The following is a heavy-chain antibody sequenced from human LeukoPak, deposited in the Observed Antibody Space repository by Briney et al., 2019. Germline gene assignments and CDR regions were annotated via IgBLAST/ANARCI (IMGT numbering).Heavy chain of an antibody. J-gene: IGHJ3*02. CDR2: IYYSGST. Sequence: KTSETLSLTCTVSGGSIISYYWSWIRQPPGKGLEWIGYIYYSGSTNYNPSLKSRVTISVDTAKNQFSLKLSSVTAADTAVYYCARIGSGISDAFDIWGQGTMVTVSS. CDR3: ARIGSGISDAFDI. V-gene: IGHV4-59*01. CDR1: GGSIISYY. D-gene: IGHD3-10*01.